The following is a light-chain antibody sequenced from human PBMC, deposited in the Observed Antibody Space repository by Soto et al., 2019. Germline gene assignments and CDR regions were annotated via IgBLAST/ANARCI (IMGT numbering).Light chain of an antibody. J-gene: IGKJ2*01. Sequence: EIVLTQSPGTLSLSPGERATLSCRASQSVRSTYLAWYQQKPGQAPRQLIYGASSRATGIPDRFSGSGSGTDVTLPITRLEPEDYAVYFCQQYGPSPGTFGQGTKLE. CDR2: GAS. CDR1: QSVRSTY. CDR3: QQYGPSPGT. V-gene: IGKV3-20*01.